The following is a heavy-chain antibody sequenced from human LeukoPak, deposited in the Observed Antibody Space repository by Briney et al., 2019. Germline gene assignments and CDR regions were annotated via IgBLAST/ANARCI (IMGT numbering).Heavy chain of an antibody. CDR2: INPSGGDT. D-gene: IGHD2-2*01. CDR3: ARGCRVVPGVHNVGMTSYYNGMDV. CDR1: GYTFTSYY. Sequence: ASVKLSCTPSGYTFTSYYMHWVRQAPGQGLEWMGIINPSGGDTSYAQKFQGRVTTTRDPSTSTVYMEVVSLRREDTAVYYCARGCRVVPGVHNVGMTSYYNGMDVWGQGTTVTVSS. V-gene: IGHV1-46*01. J-gene: IGHJ6*02.